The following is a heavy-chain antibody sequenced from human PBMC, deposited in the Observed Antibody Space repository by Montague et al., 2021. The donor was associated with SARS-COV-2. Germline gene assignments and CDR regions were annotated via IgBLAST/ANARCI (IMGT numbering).Heavy chain of an antibody. CDR2: IYYSGGT. D-gene: IGHD4-17*01. J-gene: IGHJ4*02. V-gene: IGHV4-39*01. CDR3: ARHLNYRDYGGDDY. Sequence: SETLSLTCSVSGGSISSSSYFWGWIRQPPGKGLEWIGSIYYSGGTYSNSSLKNRVTISVDTSKNQFSLKLSSVTAADTAVYYCARHLNYRDYGGDDYWGQGTLVTVSS. CDR1: GGSISSSSYF.